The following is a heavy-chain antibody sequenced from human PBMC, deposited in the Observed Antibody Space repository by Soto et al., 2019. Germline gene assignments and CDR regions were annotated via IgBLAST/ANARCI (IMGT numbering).Heavy chain of an antibody. CDR2: MNPNSGNT. CDR3: ARGIKYGAYSRWFDP. CDR1: GYTFTSYD. D-gene: IGHD4-17*01. J-gene: IGHJ5*02. Sequence: QVQLVQSGAEVKKPGASVKVSCKASGYTFTSYDINWVQQATGQGLEYLGWMNPNSGNTAYVQKFQGRVTMTWDTSITTAYMELSSLRSEDTAVYFCARGIKYGAYSRWFDPWGQGTLVTVSS. V-gene: IGHV1-8*01.